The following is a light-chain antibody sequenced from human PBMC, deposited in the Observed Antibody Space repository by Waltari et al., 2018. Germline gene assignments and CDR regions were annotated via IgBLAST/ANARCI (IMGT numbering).Light chain of an antibody. Sequence: WYQVYPGKAPKLSIYDVSKRPSASSNRFSGSKSGNTASLVISGLHPDDEAVYYCASYTTTTTAVFGGGTRVTV. J-gene: IGLJ2*01. CDR2: DVS. CDR3: ASYTTTTTAV. V-gene: IGLV2-14*03.